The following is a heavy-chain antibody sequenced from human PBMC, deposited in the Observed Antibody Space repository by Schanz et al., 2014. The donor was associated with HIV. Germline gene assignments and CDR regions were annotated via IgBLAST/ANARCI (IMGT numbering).Heavy chain of an antibody. J-gene: IGHJ3*02. CDR2: ITESGGRT. V-gene: IGHV3-23*01. D-gene: IGHD3-9*01. Sequence: EVHLLESGGGLVQPGGSLRLSCAASGFAFSNYAMSWVRQAPGKGLEWVSSITESGGRTYYADSVNGRFTISRDNSKNTLYLQMNSLRAEDTAVYFCARELRYFDIGAFDIWGQGTMVTVSS. CDR1: GFAFSNYA. CDR3: ARELRYFDIGAFDI.